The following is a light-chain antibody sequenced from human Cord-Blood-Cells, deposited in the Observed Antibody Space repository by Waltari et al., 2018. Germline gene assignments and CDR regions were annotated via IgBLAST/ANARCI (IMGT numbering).Light chain of an antibody. CDR2: GAS. V-gene: IGKV3-20*01. CDR3: QQYGSSPPYT. J-gene: IGKJ2*01. CDR1: QSVSSSY. Sequence: EIVLTQSPGTLSLSPGERATLACRARQSVSSSYLAGYQQKPGQAPGLLIYGASSRATGIPDRFSGSGSGTDFTLTISRLEPEDFAVYYCQQYGSSPPYTFGQGTKLEIK.